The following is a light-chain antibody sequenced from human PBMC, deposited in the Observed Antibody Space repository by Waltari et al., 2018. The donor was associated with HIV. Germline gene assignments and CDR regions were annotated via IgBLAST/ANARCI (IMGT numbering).Light chain of an antibody. CDR2: EVS. J-gene: IGLJ2*01. CDR3: CSYAGSSTFVV. V-gene: IGLV2-23*02. CDR1: SRDVGSDYL. Sequence: QSALTQPASVSGSPGQSITISCTGTSRDVGSDYLVYWYQQHPDKAPKLMIYEVSKRPSGVSNRFSGSKSGNTASLTISGLQAEDEADYYCCSYAGSSTFVVFGGGTKLTVL.